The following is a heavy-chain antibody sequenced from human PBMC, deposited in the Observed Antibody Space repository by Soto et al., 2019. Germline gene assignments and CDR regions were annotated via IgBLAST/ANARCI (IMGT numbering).Heavy chain of an antibody. CDR1: GFTFSSYG. J-gene: IGHJ3*02. CDR3: ARGVLGGWYKNDAFDI. CDR2: IWYDGSNK. V-gene: IGHV3-33*01. Sequence: GGSLRLSCAASGFTFSSYGMRWVRQAPGKGLEWVAVIWYDGSNKYYADSVKGRFTISRDNSKNTLYLQMNSLRAEDTAVYYCARGVLGGWYKNDAFDIWGQGTMVTVSS. D-gene: IGHD6-19*01.